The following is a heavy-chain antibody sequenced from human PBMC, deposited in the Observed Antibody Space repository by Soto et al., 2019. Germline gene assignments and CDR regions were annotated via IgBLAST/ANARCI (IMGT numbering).Heavy chain of an antibody. J-gene: IGHJ6*02. D-gene: IGHD3-16*01. Sequence: QVQLVQSGAEVKKPGSSVKVSCKASGGTFSSYAISWVRQAPGQGLEWMGGIIPIFGTANYAQKFQGRVTITADESTSTAYMELSSLRSEDTAVYYCARCLGFSGVCNYYYGMDVWGQGTTVTVSS. CDR2: IIPIFGTA. CDR1: GGTFSSYA. CDR3: ARCLGFSGVCNYYYGMDV. V-gene: IGHV1-69*12.